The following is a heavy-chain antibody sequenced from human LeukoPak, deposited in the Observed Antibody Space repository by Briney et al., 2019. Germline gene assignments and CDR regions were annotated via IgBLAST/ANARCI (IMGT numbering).Heavy chain of an antibody. CDR2: INASGGNT. CDR3: ARDSKVGARYYFDY. V-gene: IGHV3-23*01. Sequence: GGSVRLSCGGSGFSFNNYAMSWVRQAPGKGLEWVSDINASGGNTYYADSVKGRFIVSRDISKNTVYLQMSSLRAGDTAVYYCARDSKVGARYYFDYWGQGALVTVSS. D-gene: IGHD3-9*01. CDR1: GFSFNNYA. J-gene: IGHJ4*02.